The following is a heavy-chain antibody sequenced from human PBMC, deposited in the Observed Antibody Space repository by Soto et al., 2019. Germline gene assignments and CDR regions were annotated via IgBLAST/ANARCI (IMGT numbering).Heavy chain of an antibody. V-gene: IGHV3-23*01. J-gene: IGHJ4*02. Sequence: GGSLRLSCAASGFTFSSYAMSWVRQAPGKGLEWVSAISGSGGSTYYVDSVKGRFTISRDNSKNTLYLQMNSLRAEDTAVYYCAKGGSSWYWLFDYWGQGTLVTVSS. CDR3: AKGGSSWYWLFDY. CDR1: GFTFSSYA. D-gene: IGHD6-13*01. CDR2: ISGSGGST.